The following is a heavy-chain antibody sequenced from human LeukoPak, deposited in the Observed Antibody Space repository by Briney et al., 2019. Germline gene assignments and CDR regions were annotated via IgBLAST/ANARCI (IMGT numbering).Heavy chain of an antibody. V-gene: IGHV3-7*03. J-gene: IGHJ4*02. CDR1: GFLFSNYW. D-gene: IGHD4-23*01. CDR3: VKDRGYSTFYY. CDR2: MKQDGSER. Sequence: GGSVRLYCDASGFLFSNYWMRWFRQATGKGLEWVANMKQDGSERNYVDSVKGRLTISRDNAKGSPYLQMNGLRAENTAVYFCVKDRGYSTFYYWGQGPLVTVSS.